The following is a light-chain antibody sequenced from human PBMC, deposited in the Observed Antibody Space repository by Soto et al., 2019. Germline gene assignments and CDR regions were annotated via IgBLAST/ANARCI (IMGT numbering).Light chain of an antibody. Sequence: QSVLTQPPSASGTPGQRVTISCSGSSSNIGSNTVNWYQQLPGTAPKLLIYNNNPRPSGVPDRFSGSKSGTSASLAISGLQSENEADYYCGACDDSRKGWVFGVGTKLTVL. CDR2: NNN. CDR3: GACDDSRKGWV. V-gene: IGLV1-44*01. CDR1: SSNIGSNT. J-gene: IGLJ3*02.